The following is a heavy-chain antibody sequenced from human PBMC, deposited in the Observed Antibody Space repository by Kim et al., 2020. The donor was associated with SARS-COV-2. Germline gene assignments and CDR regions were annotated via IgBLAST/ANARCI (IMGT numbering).Heavy chain of an antibody. V-gene: IGHV1-2*02. J-gene: IGHJ4*02. CDR3: ARGSGSYPGYYVDY. CDR2: INPNSGGT. CDR1: GYTFTGYY. D-gene: IGHD1-26*01. Sequence: ASVKVSCKASGYTFTGYYMHWVRQAPGQGLAWMGWINPNSGGTNYAQKFQGRVTMTRDTSISTAYMELSRLRSDDTAVYYCARGSGSYPGYYVDYWGQGTLVTVSS.